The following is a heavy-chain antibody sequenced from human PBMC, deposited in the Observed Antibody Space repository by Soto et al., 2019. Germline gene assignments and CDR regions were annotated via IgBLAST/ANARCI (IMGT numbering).Heavy chain of an antibody. CDR3: ARGGYRAYWFDP. CDR2: INSDGSTP. J-gene: IGHJ5*02. Sequence: EVQLVESGGGLVQPGGSLRLSCAASGFTFTNHWMHWVRQAPGKGLVWVSRINSDGSTPDYADYVKGRLTISRDNAKNTVYLQVNSLRAEDAAVYYCARGGYRAYWFDPWGQGTLVTVSS. D-gene: IGHD5-12*01. CDR1: GFTFTNHW. V-gene: IGHV3-74*01.